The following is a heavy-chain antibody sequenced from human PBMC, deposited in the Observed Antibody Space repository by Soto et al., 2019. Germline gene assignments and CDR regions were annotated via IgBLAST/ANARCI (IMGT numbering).Heavy chain of an antibody. Sequence: GASVKVSCKASGYTFTSYYMHWVRQAPGQGLEWMGIINPSGGSTSYAQKFQGRVTMTRDTSTSTVYMELSSLRSEDTAVYYCARDKGLIADRPEPGNWFDPWGQGTLVTVSS. J-gene: IGHJ5*02. CDR2: INPSGGST. CDR1: GYTFTSYY. D-gene: IGHD6-6*01. V-gene: IGHV1-46*01. CDR3: ARDKGLIADRPEPGNWFDP.